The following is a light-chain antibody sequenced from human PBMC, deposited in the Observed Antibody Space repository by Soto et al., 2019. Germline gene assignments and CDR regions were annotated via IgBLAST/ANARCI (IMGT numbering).Light chain of an antibody. CDR1: NIGSTT. CDR3: QVWNSSSAHYA. V-gene: IGLV3-21*02. J-gene: IGLJ1*01. CDR2: ADS. Sequence: SYELTQPPSVSVAPGQTARITCGGNNIGSTTVHWYQQKPGQAPVLVVSADSDRPSGIPDRISGSNSGNTATLTISRVEAGDEADYYCQVWNSSSAHYAVGTGTKVTVL.